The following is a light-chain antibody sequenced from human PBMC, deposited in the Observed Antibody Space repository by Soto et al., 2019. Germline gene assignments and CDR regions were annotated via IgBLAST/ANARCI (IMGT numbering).Light chain of an antibody. CDR3: QQYYGTPLT. CDR2: WAS. V-gene: IGKV4-1*01. J-gene: IGKJ2*01. Sequence: DIVMTQSPDSRAVSLGERATINCRSSQSVLYSSNNKNYLAWYQQKPGQPPKLLIYWASTRESGVPDRFSGSGSGTDFTLTISSLQAEDVAVYYCQQYYGTPLTFGQGTKLEIK. CDR1: QSVLYSSNNKNY.